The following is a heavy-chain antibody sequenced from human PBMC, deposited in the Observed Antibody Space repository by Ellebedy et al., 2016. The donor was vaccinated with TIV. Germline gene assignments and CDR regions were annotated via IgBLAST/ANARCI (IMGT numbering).Heavy chain of an antibody. CDR2: ISGSGGST. J-gene: IGHJ6*03. CDR3: AKAPTAIFAHFYYYYYMDV. V-gene: IGHV3-23*01. Sequence: GGSLRLSXAASGFTFSSYAMSWVRQAPGRRLEWASAISGSGGSTHYVDSVRGRFTISRDNSKNTLYLQMTSLRAEDTAVYYCAKAPTAIFAHFYYYYYMDVWGKGTTVTVSS. CDR1: GFTFSSYA. D-gene: IGHD2-21*02.